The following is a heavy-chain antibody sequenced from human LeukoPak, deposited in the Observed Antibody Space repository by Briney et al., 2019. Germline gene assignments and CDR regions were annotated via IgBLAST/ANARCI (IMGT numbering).Heavy chain of an antibody. J-gene: IGHJ4*02. CDR3: ARDMIDYYDSSGSNIFDY. CDR1: GGSISSSSYY. V-gene: IGHV4-39*07. D-gene: IGHD3-22*01. CDR2: IYYSGST. Sequence: SETPSLTCTVSGGSISSSSYYWGWIRQPPGKGLEWIGSIYYSGSTYYNPSLKSRVTISVDTSKNQFSLKLSSVTAADTAVYYCARDMIDYYDSSGSNIFDYWGQGTLVTVSS.